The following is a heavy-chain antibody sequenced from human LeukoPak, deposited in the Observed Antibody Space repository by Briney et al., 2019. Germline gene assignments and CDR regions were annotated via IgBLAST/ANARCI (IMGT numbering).Heavy chain of an antibody. CDR1: GGSISSSSYY. V-gene: IGHV4-39*07. CDR3: ARYTMREPPVDY. D-gene: IGHD5-24*01. J-gene: IGHJ4*02. Sequence: SETLSLTCTVSGGSISSSSYYWGWIRQPPGKGLEWIGSIYYSGSTYYNPSLKSRVTISVDTSKNQFSLKLSFVTAADTAVYYCARYTMREPPVDYWGQGTLVTVSS. CDR2: IYYSGST.